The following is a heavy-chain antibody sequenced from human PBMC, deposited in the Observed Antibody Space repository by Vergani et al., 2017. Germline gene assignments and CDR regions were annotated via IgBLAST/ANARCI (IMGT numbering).Heavy chain of an antibody. J-gene: IGHJ5*02. V-gene: IGHV4-61*01. CDR1: GDSISSGNN. CDR3: GRVADFYGVGSRLLDL. Sequence: QVNLQESGPGLVKPSETLSLTCAVSGDSISSGNNWGWIRQPPGKELEWIGYMYHSGSTNYNPSLETRVTISGDTSKNQFSLKLNSVTAADTAVYYCGRVADFYGVGSRLLDLWGQGILVTVSS. CDR2: MYHSGST. D-gene: IGHD3-10*01.